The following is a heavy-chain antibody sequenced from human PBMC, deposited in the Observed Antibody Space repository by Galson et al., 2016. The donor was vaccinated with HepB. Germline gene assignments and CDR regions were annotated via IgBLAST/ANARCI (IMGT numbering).Heavy chain of an antibody. CDR1: GYTFTKYY. CDR2: INPSNFTT. D-gene: IGHD3-16*01. Sequence: SVKVSCKASGYTFTKYYTHWVRQAPGQGLEWMGIINPSNFTTNYAEKFQGRVTMTRDTSTSTVYMELSSLKSDDAAVYYCARALYRTNPPNAPTPSDSWGQGTLVTVSS. J-gene: IGHJ5*01. V-gene: IGHV1-46*01. CDR3: ARALYRTNPPNAPTPSDS.